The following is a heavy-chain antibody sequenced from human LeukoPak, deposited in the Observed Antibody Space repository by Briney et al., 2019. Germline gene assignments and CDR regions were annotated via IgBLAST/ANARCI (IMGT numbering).Heavy chain of an antibody. CDR1: GYTLTELS. D-gene: IGHD6-13*01. V-gene: IGHV1-69*13. CDR3: ARPHLDSSSWYYFDY. Sequence: GASVKVSCKVSGYTLTELSMHWVRQAPGKGLEWMGGIIPIFGTANYAQKFQGRVTITADESTSTAYMELSSLRSEDTAVYYCARPHLDSSSWYYFDYWGQGTLVTVSS. CDR2: IIPIFGTA. J-gene: IGHJ4*02.